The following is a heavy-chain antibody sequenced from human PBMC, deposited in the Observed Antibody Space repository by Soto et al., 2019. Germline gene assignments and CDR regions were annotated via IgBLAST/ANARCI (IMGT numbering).Heavy chain of an antibody. CDR1: GGTFSSYT. J-gene: IGHJ4*02. V-gene: IGHV1-69*02. CDR2: IIPILGIA. D-gene: IGHD3-22*01. CDR3: VAGYYYDSSGYPLAVGRDY. Sequence: QVQLVQSGAEVKKPGSSVKVSCKASGGTFSSYTISWVRQAPGQGLEWMGRIIPILGIANYAQKFQGRVTITADKSTSTAYMELSSLRYEDTAVYYCVAGYYYDSSGYPLAVGRDYWGQGALVTVSS.